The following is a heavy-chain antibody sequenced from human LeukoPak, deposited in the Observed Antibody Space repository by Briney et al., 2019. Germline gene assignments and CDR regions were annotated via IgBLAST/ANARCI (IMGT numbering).Heavy chain of an antibody. Sequence: GGSLRLSCAASGLTFSTYAMTWVRQSPGKGLEWVSAISGSGADTFYADSVKGRFTISRDNSKNTMYLQMNSLRAEDTATYYCAKGPVVPVATYYFDCWGQGTLVTVSS. D-gene: IGHD2-2*01. J-gene: IGHJ4*02. V-gene: IGHV3-23*01. CDR3: AKGPVVPVATYYFDC. CDR2: ISGSGADT. CDR1: GLTFSTYA.